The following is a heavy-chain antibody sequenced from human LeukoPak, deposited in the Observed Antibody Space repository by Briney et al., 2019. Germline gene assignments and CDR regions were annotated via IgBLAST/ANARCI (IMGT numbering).Heavy chain of an antibody. CDR1: GGSISSYY. CDR3: ARGGYSYGFDY. V-gene: IGHV4-59*01. J-gene: IGHJ4*02. Sequence: SETPSLTCTVSGGSISSYYWSWIRQPPGKGLEWIGYIYYSGSTNYNPSLKSRVTISVDTSKNQFSLKLSSVTAADTAVYYCARGGYSYGFDYWGQGALVTVSS. D-gene: IGHD5-18*01. CDR2: IYYSGST.